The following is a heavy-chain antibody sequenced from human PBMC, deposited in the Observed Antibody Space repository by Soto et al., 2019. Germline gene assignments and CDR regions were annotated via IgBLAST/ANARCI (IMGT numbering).Heavy chain of an antibody. CDR3: ARVEYSSGWSFQLGGSAWFDP. Sequence: SQTLSLTCAISGDSVSSNSAAWNWIRQSPSRGLEWLGRTYYRSKWYNDYAVSVKSRITINPDTSKNQFSLQLNSVTPEDTAVYYCARVEYSSGWSFQLGGSAWFDPWGQGTLVTVSS. V-gene: IGHV6-1*01. CDR2: TYYRSKWYN. J-gene: IGHJ5*02. CDR1: GDSVSSNSAA. D-gene: IGHD6-19*01.